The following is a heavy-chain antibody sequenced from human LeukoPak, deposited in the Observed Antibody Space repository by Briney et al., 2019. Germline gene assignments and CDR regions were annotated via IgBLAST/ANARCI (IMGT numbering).Heavy chain of an antibody. D-gene: IGHD4-17*01. Sequence: GGSLRLSCAASGFTFTSVWMHWFRQAPGRGLVWISRISTDGAVTGYADSVKGRFTISRDNAKNTLYLQMSSLRAEDTAVYYCARDRTTVTLFDNWGQGALVTVSS. CDR1: GFTFTSVW. J-gene: IGHJ4*02. CDR3: ARDRTTVTLFDN. V-gene: IGHV3-74*01. CDR2: ISTDGAVT.